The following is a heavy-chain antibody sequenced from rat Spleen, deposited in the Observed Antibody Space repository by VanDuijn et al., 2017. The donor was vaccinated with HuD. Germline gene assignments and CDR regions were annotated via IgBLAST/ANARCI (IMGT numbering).Heavy chain of an antibody. CDR3: ASRRGPWFAY. CDR2: ISYSGST. V-gene: IGHV3-1*01. CDR1: GYSITSNF. J-gene: IGHJ3*01. D-gene: IGHD1-1*01. Sequence: EVQLQESGPGLVKPSQSLSLTCSVTGYSITSNFWGWIRKFPGNKMEWIGHISYSGSTSYNPSLKSRISITRDTSKNHFFLQLNSVTTEDTATYYCASRRGPWFAYWGQGTLVTVSS.